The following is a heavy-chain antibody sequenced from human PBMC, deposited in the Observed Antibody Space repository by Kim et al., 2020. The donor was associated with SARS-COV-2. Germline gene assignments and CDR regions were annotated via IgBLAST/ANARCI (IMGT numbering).Heavy chain of an antibody. CDR3: ARSVRRVLRSSGYSGKDFDY. V-gene: IGHV4-31*03. Sequence: SETLSLTCTVSGGSISSGGYYWSWIRQHPGKGLEWIGYIYYSGSTYYNPSLKSRVTISVDTSKNQFSLKLSSVTAADTAVYYCARSVRRVLRSSGYSGKDFDYWGQGTLVTVSS. J-gene: IGHJ4*02. CDR1: GGSISSGGYY. CDR2: IYYSGST. D-gene: IGHD3-22*01.